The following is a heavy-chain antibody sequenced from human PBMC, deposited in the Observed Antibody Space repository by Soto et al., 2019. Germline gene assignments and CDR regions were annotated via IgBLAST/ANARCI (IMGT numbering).Heavy chain of an antibody. D-gene: IGHD1-26*01. Sequence: QVQLVESGGGVVQPGRSLRLSCAASGFTFSSYAMHWVRQAPGKGLEWVAVISYDGSNKYYADSVKGRFTISRDNSKNTLYLQMNSLRAEDTAVYYCARSQLIYLGASMDVWGQGTTVTVSS. CDR3: ARSQLIYLGASMDV. J-gene: IGHJ6*02. V-gene: IGHV3-30-3*01. CDR1: GFTFSSYA. CDR2: ISYDGSNK.